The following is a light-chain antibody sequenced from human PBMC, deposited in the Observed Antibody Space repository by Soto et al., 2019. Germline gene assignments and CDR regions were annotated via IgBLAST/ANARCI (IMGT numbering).Light chain of an antibody. CDR2: NTN. V-gene: IGLV8-61*01. CDR1: SGSVSTSYY. J-gene: IGLJ3*02. CDR3: VLYMGSGTWV. Sequence: QTVVTQEPSFSVSPGRTVTLTCGLSSGSVSTSYYPSWYQQTPGQAPRTLIYNTNTRSSGVPDRFSGSILGNKAALTITGAQADDESDYYCVLYMGSGTWVFGGGTQLTAL.